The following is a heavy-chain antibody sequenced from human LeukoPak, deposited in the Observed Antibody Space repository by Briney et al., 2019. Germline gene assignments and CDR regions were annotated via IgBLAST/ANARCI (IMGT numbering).Heavy chain of an antibody. Sequence: SVKVSCKASGGTFSSYAISWVRQAPGQGLEWMGGIIPIFGTANYAQKFQGRVTITADESTSTAYMELSRLRSEDTAVYYCAATTDIVVVVAASPPYFDHWGQGTLVTVSS. CDR1: GGTFSSYA. D-gene: IGHD2-15*01. V-gene: IGHV1-69*13. CDR2: IIPIFGTA. CDR3: AATTDIVVVVAASPPYFDH. J-gene: IGHJ4*02.